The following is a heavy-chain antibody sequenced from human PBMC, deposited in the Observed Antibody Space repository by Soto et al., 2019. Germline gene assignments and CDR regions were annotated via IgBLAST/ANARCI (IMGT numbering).Heavy chain of an antibody. CDR2: IYYSGTT. V-gene: IGHV4-59*01. D-gene: IGHD3-9*01. J-gene: IGHJ4*02. CDR3: ARGGFGTGFYNYFDY. CDR1: GDSISNYC. Sequence: SETLSLTCTVSGDSISNYCWSWIRQPPGKGLEWIGDIYYSGTTNYNPSLQSRVTISVDTSKNQFPLKLTSVIAADTAVYYCARGGFGTGFYNYFDYWGQRTLVTVSS.